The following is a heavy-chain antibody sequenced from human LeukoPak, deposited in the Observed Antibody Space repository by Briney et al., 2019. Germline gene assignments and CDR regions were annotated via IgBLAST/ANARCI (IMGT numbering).Heavy chain of an antibody. D-gene: IGHD3-10*02. CDR3: ARGPYVPFPNWYFDL. Sequence: ASVKVTCKASEYTFTGYYMHWVRQAPGQGLEWLGWINPNSGGTHYAPKFQGRVTMTRDTSISTAYLELSRLRSDDTAVYYCARGPYVPFPNWYFDLWGRGTLVTVSS. CDR1: EYTFTGYY. J-gene: IGHJ2*01. CDR2: INPNSGGT. V-gene: IGHV1-2*02.